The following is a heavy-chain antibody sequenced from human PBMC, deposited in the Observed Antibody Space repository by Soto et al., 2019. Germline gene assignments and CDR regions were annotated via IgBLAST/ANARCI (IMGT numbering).Heavy chain of an antibody. CDR3: ARDQGVVVTADNWFDP. CDR2: IFSSGST. J-gene: IGHJ5*02. D-gene: IGHD2-21*02. CDR1: GGSITDYS. Sequence: SETLSLTCTVSGGSITDYSWVWIRQPAGKGLEWIGRIFSSGSTNYNPSLKGRITMSLGTSKNQFSLKLNSATATDTAVYFCARDQGVVVTADNWFDPWGQGILVTVSS. V-gene: IGHV4-4*07.